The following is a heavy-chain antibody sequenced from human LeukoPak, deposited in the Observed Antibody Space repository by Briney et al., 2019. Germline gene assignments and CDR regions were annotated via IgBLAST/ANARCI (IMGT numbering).Heavy chain of an antibody. J-gene: IGHJ4*02. Sequence: GGSLRLSCAASGFTFSDSAMTWVRQAPGKGLDWVSLISFSGANSYYADSVKGRFTISRDNSKDTLFLQMNSLRAEDTAIYYCAKVTSGGNCYQSDHWGQGTLVTVSS. V-gene: IGHV3-23*01. CDR2: ISFSGANS. CDR1: GFTFSDSA. CDR3: AKVTSGGNCYQSDH. D-gene: IGHD2-15*01.